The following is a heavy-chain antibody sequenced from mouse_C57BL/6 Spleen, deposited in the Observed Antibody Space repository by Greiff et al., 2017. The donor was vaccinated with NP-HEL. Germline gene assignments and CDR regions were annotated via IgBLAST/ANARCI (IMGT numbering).Heavy chain of an antibody. CDR3: ARVVYDAWFAY. J-gene: IGHJ3*01. CDR1: GFTFSSYT. V-gene: IGHV5-9*01. D-gene: IGHD2-12*01. Sequence: EVHLVESGGGLVKPGGSLKLSCAASGFTFSSYTMSWVRQTPEKRLEWVATISGGGGNTYYPDSVKGRFTISRDNAKNTLYLQMSRLRSEDTALYYCARVVYDAWFAYWGQGTLVTVSA. CDR2: ISGGGGNT.